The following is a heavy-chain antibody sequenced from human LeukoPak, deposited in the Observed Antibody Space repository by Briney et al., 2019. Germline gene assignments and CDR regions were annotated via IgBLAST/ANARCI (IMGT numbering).Heavy chain of an antibody. CDR1: GGSISSSSYY. CDR3: ASLTMTTVDY. V-gene: IGHV4-39*01. CDR2: IYYSGST. J-gene: IGHJ4*02. D-gene: IGHD4-11*01. Sequence: TSETLSLTCPVYGGSISSSSYYWGWIRQPPGKGLEWIGSIYYSGSTCYNPSLKSRVTISVDTSKNQFSLKLSSVTAANTAVYYCASLTMTTVDYWGQGTLVTVSS.